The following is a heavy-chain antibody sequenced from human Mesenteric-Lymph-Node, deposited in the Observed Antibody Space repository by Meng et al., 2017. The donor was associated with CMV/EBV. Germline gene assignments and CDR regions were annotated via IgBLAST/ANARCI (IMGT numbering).Heavy chain of an antibody. Sequence: GGSLRLSCAASVLTVTNNYMSWVRQAPGKGLEWVSVNYGSGSTYYADSVKGRFTVSRDNSKNTLYLQMNSLRAEDTAVYYCVRDLQGGTKGAFDIWGQGTLVTVSS. CDR1: VLTVTNNY. CDR3: VRDLQGGTKGAFDI. D-gene: IGHD1-1*01. CDR2: NYGSGST. V-gene: IGHV3-66*03. J-gene: IGHJ3*02.